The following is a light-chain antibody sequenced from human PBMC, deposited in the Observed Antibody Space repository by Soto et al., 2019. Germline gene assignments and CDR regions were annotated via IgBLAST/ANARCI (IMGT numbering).Light chain of an antibody. Sequence: EIVLTQSPATLSLSPGEIATLSCRPSQSVRSYLAWYQQKPGQAPRLLIYDASNRATGIPARFSGSGSGTDFTLTISSLEPEDFAVYYWQQRSNWLTFGGGTKVEIK. CDR3: QQRSNWLT. V-gene: IGKV3-11*01. CDR2: DAS. J-gene: IGKJ4*01. CDR1: QSVRSY.